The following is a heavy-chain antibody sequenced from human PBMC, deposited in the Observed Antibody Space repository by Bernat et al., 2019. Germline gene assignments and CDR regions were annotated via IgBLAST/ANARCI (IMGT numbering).Heavy chain of an antibody. D-gene: IGHD3-10*01. CDR2: INPNSGGT. CDR3: TRDPGFYYYMDV. V-gene: IGHV1-2*06. J-gene: IGHJ6*03. Sequence: QVQLVQSGAEVKKPGASVEVSCKASGYSFTDYYIHWVRQAPGQGLEWMGRINPNSGGTIYPQRFQGRVTMTTVSSTSTAYMELSRLRSDDTAVYYCTRDPGFYYYMDVWGKGTTVTVSS. CDR1: GYSFTDYY.